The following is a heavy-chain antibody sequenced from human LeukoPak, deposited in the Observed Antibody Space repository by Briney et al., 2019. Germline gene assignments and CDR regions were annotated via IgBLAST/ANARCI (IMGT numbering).Heavy chain of an antibody. D-gene: IGHD3-9*01. CDR3: ARARYVNSFYAFDI. CDR2: IYHSGRT. V-gene: IGHV4-4*02. CDR1: GGSISSPNW. J-gene: IGHJ3*02. Sequence: PSGTLSLTCAVSGGSISSPNWWTWVRQPPGKGLEWIGEIYHSGRTNSNPSLESRVILSVDKSKNQFSLKLTSVTAADTAVYYCARARYVNSFYAFDIWGQGTLVTVSS.